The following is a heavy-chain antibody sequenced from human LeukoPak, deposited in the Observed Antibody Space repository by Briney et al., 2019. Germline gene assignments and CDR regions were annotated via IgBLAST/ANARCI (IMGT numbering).Heavy chain of an antibody. J-gene: IGHJ4*02. Sequence: GGSLRLSCSASGFTFSSYAMTWVRQAPGKGLEWVSTVSDSGDSTYYADSVKGRFTISRDNSKNTLYLQMNSLRAEDTAVYYCAKGARIAARLFDYWGQGTLVTVSS. CDR2: VSDSGDST. D-gene: IGHD6-6*01. CDR1: GFTFSSYA. V-gene: IGHV3-23*01. CDR3: AKGARIAARLFDY.